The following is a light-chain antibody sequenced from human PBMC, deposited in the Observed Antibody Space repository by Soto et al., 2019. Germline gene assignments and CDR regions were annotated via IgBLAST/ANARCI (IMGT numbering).Light chain of an antibody. V-gene: IGKV3-15*01. J-gene: IGKJ1*01. Sequence: EIVLTQSPGTLSLSPGERATLSCRASQSVSSSYLAWYQQKPGQAPRLLIYGPSTRATGIPARFSGSGSGTEFTLTISSLQSEDFAVYYCHQYNHWLTWTFGQGTKVDIK. CDR2: GPS. CDR1: QSVSSSY. CDR3: HQYNHWLTWT.